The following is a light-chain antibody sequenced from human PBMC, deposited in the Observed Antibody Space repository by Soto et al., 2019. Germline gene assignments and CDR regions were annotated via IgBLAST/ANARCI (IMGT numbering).Light chain of an antibody. J-gene: IGLJ2*01. CDR1: SGHSAYA. V-gene: IGLV4-69*01. CDR3: QTWGTGIV. CDR2: RNTDGSH. Sequence: QSVLTQSPSASASLGASVKLTCTLSSGHSAYAIAWHQRRPEKGPRYLLTRNTDGSHNRGDGIPDRFSGSTSGAERYLTISSLQSEDEADYYCQTWGTGIVFGGGTKLTVL.